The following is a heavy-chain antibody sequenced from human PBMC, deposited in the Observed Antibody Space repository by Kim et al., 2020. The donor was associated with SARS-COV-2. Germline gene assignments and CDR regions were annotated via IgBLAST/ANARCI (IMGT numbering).Heavy chain of an antibody. Sequence: SETLSLTCTVPGGSIRSSNYYWGWIRQPPGKGLEWIGTIYYSGTTYYNPSLKSRVTISVDTSKNQFSLKLSSVTAADTALYYCARQDATAASPGWFDPWGQGTLVTVSS. D-gene: IGHD6-13*01. CDR1: GGSIRSSNYY. J-gene: IGHJ5*02. CDR3: ARQDATAASPGWFDP. CDR2: IYYSGTT. V-gene: IGHV4-39*01.